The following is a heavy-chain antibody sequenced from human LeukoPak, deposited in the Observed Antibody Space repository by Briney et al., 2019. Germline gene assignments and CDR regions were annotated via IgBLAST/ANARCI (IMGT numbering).Heavy chain of an antibody. D-gene: IGHD2-2*01. V-gene: IGHV3-7*01. CDR3: ARARVVVVPAAIPVNWFDP. CDR1: GFTFSSYG. J-gene: IGHJ5*02. Sequence: PGRSLRLSCAASGFTFSSYGMHWVRQAPGKGLEWVANIKQDGSEKYYVDSVKGRFTISRDNAKNSLYLQMNSLRAEDTAVYYCARARVVVVPAAIPVNWFDPWGQGTLVTVSS. CDR2: IKQDGSEK.